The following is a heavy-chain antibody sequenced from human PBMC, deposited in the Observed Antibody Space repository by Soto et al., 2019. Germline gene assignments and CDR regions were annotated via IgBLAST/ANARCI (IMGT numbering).Heavy chain of an antibody. D-gene: IGHD2-2*01. V-gene: IGHV3-21*01. CDR1: GFTFSSYS. Sequence: GGSLRPSCAASGFTFSSYSMNWVRQAQGKGLEWVSSISSSSSYIYYADSVKGRFTISRDNAKNSLYLQMNSLRAEDTAVYYCARVGGGYQLLHAFDIWGQGTMVTVSS. CDR2: ISSSSSYI. J-gene: IGHJ3*02. CDR3: ARVGGGYQLLHAFDI.